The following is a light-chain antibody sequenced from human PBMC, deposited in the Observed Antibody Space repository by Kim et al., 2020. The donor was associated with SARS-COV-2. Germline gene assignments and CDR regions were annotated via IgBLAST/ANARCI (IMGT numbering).Light chain of an antibody. CDR2: GAS. CDR1: QSVSSY. CDR3: QQYNNWALT. J-gene: IGKJ4*01. Sequence: EIGMTQSPATLSVSPGERATLSCRASQSVSSYLAWYQQKPGQAPGLLIYGASTRATGVPARFSGSGSGTEFTLTISSLQSEDFAVYYCQQYNNWALTFGGGTKVDIK. V-gene: IGKV3-15*01.